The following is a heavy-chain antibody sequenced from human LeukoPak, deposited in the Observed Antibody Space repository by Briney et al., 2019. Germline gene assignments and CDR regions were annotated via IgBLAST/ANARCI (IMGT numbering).Heavy chain of an antibody. V-gene: IGHV3-7*01. D-gene: IGHD3-22*01. Sequence: GGSLRLSCAASGFTFSSYWMSWVRQAPGKGLEWVATIKQDGSENYYVDSVKGRFTISRDNAKNSLYLQMNSLRAEDTAVYYCARDPEDYYDSSAYYDGFDMWGQGTMVTVSS. CDR3: ARDPEDYYDSSAYYDGFDM. CDR1: GFTFSSYW. CDR2: IKQDGSEN. J-gene: IGHJ3*02.